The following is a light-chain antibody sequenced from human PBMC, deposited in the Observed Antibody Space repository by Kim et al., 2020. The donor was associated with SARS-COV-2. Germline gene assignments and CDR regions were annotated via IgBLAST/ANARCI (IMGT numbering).Light chain of an antibody. J-gene: IGLJ3*02. CDR1: SSNIGANI. V-gene: IGLV1-44*01. Sequence: ELTQPPSASGTPGQRVTISCSGSSSNIGANIVNWHQQLPRTAPKLLIYNNNQRPSGVPDRFSGSKSGTSASLAISGLQSEDEADYYCAAWDDSLNAWVFGGGTQLTV. CDR3: AAWDDSLNAWV. CDR2: NNN.